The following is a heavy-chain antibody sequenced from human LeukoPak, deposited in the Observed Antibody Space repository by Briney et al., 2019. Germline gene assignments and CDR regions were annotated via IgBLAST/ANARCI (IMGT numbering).Heavy chain of an antibody. CDR2: ISWDGGST. Sequence: PGGSLRLSCVASGFTFDDYAMHWVRQTPGKGLEWVSLISWDGGSTYYADSVKGRFTISRDNSKNSLYLQMISLRPEDTALYYCAKGPLGFQGDFDPIHYWGQGTLVTVSS. CDR3: AKGPLGFQGDFDPIHY. D-gene: IGHD2-21*02. CDR1: GFTFDDYA. V-gene: IGHV3-43D*03. J-gene: IGHJ4*02.